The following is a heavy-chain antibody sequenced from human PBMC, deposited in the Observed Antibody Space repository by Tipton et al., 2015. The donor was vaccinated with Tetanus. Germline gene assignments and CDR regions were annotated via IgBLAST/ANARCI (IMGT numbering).Heavy chain of an antibody. CDR2: INPIFGTK. CDR1: GGSFSTYI. Sequence: QSGAEVKKPGSSVKVSCQTSGGSFSTYITSWVRQAPGQGLEWMGSINPIFGTKTYAQKFQGRLTITADKSTSTAHMSLSGLRSDDTAVYYCARVKGGTREYYAIKYWGQGTLVSVSS. J-gene: IGHJ4*02. V-gene: IGHV1-69*06. D-gene: IGHD3-3*01. CDR3: ARVKGGTREYYAIKY.